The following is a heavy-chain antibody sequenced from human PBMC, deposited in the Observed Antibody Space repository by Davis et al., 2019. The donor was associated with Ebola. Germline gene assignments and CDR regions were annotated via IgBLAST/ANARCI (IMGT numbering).Heavy chain of an antibody. CDR1: GVSISDGRFH. Sequence: MPSETLSLTCTVSGVSISDGRFHWGWVRQPPGKGLEWIASFRHGGRIYCNSSLESRLTVSADTSSNQVSLKLSSVTAADTALYFCARHAAYCDPATCFSFDDWGQGTLVTVSS. J-gene: IGHJ4*02. CDR3: ARHAAYCDPATCFSFDD. CDR2: FRHGGRI. D-gene: IGHD2-21*01. V-gene: IGHV4-39*01.